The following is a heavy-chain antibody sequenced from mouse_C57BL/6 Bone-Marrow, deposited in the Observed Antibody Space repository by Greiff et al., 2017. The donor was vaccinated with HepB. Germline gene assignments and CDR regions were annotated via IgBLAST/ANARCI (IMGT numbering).Heavy chain of an antibody. CDR2: IHPNSGST. V-gene: IGHV1-64*01. J-gene: IGHJ2*01. CDR1: GYTFTSYW. Sequence: QVQLQQPGAELVKPGASVKLSCKASGYTFTSYWMHWVNQRPGQGLEWIGMIHPNSGSTNYNEKFKSKATLTVDKSSSTAYMQLSSLTSEDSAVYYCTRRGIYDYALYYWGQGTTLSVSS. CDR3: TRRGIYDYALYY. D-gene: IGHD2-4*01.